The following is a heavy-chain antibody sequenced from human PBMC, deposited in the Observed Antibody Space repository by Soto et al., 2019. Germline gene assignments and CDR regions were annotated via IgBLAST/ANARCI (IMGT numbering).Heavy chain of an antibody. CDR3: AFDVNTGVVCFDN. Sequence: QVQLVQSGAEVKKPGSSVKVSCKVSGGTFSTYTISWVRQAPGQGLEWMGRIIPMFGLPNHAQKFQGRVTITADKATDTSCLEMTGLRFEDTAVYYCAFDVNTGVVCFDNWGEGTRVPVSS. V-gene: IGHV1-69*02. CDR2: IIPMFGLP. D-gene: IGHD3-3*01. CDR1: GGTFSTYT. J-gene: IGHJ4*02.